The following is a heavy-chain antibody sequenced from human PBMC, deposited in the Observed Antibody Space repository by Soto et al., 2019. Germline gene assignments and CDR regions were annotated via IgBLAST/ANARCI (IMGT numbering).Heavy chain of an antibody. CDR1: GYTFTSYA. Sequence: SVKVSCKASGYTFTSYAMHWVRQAPGQRLEWMGGIIPIFGNANYAQKFQGRVTITADESTSTAYMELSSLRSEDTAVYYCASTHTREGDYCFDYWGQGTLVTVSS. CDR3: ASTHTREGDYCFDY. CDR2: IIPIFGNA. V-gene: IGHV1-69*13. J-gene: IGHJ4*02. D-gene: IGHD2-21*02.